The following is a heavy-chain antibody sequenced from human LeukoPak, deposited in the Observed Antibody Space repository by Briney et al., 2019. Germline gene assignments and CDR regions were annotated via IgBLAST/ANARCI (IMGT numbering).Heavy chain of an antibody. Sequence: GAAVKVSCKASGYTFTGYYMHWVRPAPGQGLEWMGWVNPNSGGTNYAQKFQGRVTMTRDTSISTAYMELSRLRSDDTAVYYCASGYCSGGSCLVYWGQGTLVTVSS. CDR2: VNPNSGGT. CDR1: GYTFTGYY. V-gene: IGHV1-2*02. J-gene: IGHJ4*02. CDR3: ASGYCSGGSCLVY. D-gene: IGHD2-15*01.